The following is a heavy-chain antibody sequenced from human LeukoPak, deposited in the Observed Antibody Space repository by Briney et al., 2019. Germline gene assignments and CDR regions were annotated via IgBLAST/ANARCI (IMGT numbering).Heavy chain of an antibody. J-gene: IGHJ4*02. D-gene: IGHD5-12*01. CDR2: ISYDGSNK. Sequence: GRSLRLSCAASGFTFSSYAMHWVRQAPGKGLEWVAVISYDGSNKYYADSVKGRFTISRDNSKNTLYLQMNSLSTEDTALYYSARGPSGYDPYFDYWGLGTLVTVSS. CDR3: ARGPSGYDPYFDY. CDR1: GFTFSSYA. V-gene: IGHV3-30*04.